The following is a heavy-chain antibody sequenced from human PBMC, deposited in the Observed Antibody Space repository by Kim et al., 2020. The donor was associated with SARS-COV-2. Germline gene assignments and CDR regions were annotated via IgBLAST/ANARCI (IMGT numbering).Heavy chain of an antibody. CDR2: IYHSGST. CDR1: GGSISSSNW. D-gene: IGHD5-18*01. V-gene: IGHV4-4*02. CDR3: ARADTAMVLGYGMDV. J-gene: IGHJ6*02. Sequence: SETLSLTCAVSGGSISSSNWWSWVRQPPGKGLEWIGEIYHSGSTNYNPSLKSRVTISVDKSKNQFSLKLSSVTAADTAVYYCARADTAMVLGYGMDVWGQGTTVTVSS.